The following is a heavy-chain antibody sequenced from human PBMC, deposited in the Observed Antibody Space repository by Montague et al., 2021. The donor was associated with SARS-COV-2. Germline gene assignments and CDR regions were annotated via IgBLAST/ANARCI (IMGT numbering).Heavy chain of an antibody. D-gene: IGHD3-3*01. Sequence: SETLSLTCTVSISSSRYYWDWIRQPPGKGLEWIGSMYYSGNTYYNPSLKSRVTISVDTSKNQFSLKLSSVTAADTAVYYCARDPWRITIFGVVTRYGMDVWGQGTTVTVSS. CDR3: ARDPWRITIFGVVTRYGMDV. V-gene: IGHV4-39*07. J-gene: IGHJ6*02. CDR1: ISSSRYY. CDR2: MYYSGNT.